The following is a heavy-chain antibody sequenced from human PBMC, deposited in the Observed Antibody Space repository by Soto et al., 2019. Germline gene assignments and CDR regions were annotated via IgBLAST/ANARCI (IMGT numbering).Heavy chain of an antibody. V-gene: IGHV4-34*01. Sequence: SETLSLTCAVYGGSFSGYYWSWIRQPPGKGLEWIGEINHSGSTNYNPSLKSRVTISVDTPKNQFSLKLSSVTAADTAVYYCARGRRDWNHRSYYYYGMDVWGQGTTVTVSS. J-gene: IGHJ6*02. CDR2: INHSGST. CDR3: ARGRRDWNHRSYYYYGMDV. CDR1: GGSFSGYY. D-gene: IGHD1-1*01.